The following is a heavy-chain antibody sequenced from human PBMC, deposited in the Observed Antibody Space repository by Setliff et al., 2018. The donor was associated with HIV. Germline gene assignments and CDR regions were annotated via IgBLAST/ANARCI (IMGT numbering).Heavy chain of an antibody. D-gene: IGHD1-1*01. CDR1: GGSVSGFS. V-gene: IGHV4-34*01. J-gene: IGHJ4*02. CDR2: VNEIGIT. Sequence: SETLSLTCGVSGGSVSGFSWNWIRQPPGKTLEWIGRVNEIGITTFNPSLRSRSYMSLDTSKMQLTIWLFSMAAADTAFYYCTTGIETRLDFWGQGSQVTVSS. CDR3: TTGIETRLDF.